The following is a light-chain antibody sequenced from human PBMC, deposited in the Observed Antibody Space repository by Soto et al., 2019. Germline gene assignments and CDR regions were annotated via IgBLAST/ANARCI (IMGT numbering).Light chain of an antibody. CDR3: NTYTNTAARV. CDR2: EVS. J-gene: IGLJ1*01. Sequence: QSALTQPASVSGSPGKSITISCTGTSSDVGAHNFVSWYQQHPGKAPKLMIYEVSNRPSGVSDRFSGSKSGNTASLTISGLQAEDEADYYCNTYTNTAARVFGTGTKVTVL. CDR1: SSDVGAHNF. V-gene: IGLV2-14*01.